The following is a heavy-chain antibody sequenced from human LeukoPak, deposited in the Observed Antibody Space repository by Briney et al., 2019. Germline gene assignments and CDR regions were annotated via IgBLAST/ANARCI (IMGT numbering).Heavy chain of an antibody. V-gene: IGHV3-48*03. CDR1: GLTFSSYE. Sequence: GGSLTLSCAASGLTFSSYEMNWVGQAPGKGVAGVSYISSSGSTIYYADSVKGRFTISRDNSKKTLYLEMNSLTADEPDVYYCARVEKLAYYDILTGKPHYYYYYYMDVWGKRTTVTISS. J-gene: IGHJ6*03. D-gene: IGHD3-9*01. CDR2: ISSSGSTI. CDR3: ARVEKLAYYDILTGKPHYYYYYYMDV.